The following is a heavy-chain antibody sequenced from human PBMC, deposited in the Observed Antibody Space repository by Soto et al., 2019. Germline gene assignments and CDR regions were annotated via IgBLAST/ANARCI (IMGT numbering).Heavy chain of an antibody. V-gene: IGHV6-1*01. CDR1: VDSVSSDSVA. CDR3: ARDQTYNNWCKWFEP. Sequence: SQTLSLTCAISVDSVSSDSVAWNWIIQSPSRGLEWLGRTYYRSKWYNDYAVSVKSRITINSDKSKNQFSMHLNSVTPEDTAVYYCARDQTYNNWCKWFEPWGQITLVSVSS. CDR2: TYYRSKWYN. D-gene: IGHD1-1*01. J-gene: IGHJ5*02.